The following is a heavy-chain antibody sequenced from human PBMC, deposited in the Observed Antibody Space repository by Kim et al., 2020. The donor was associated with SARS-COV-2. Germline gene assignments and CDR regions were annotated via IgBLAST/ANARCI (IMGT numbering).Heavy chain of an antibody. CDR2: ISDISTYT. CDR1: GFTFSDYF. Sequence: GGSLRLSCAASGFTFSDYFMTWIRQAPGNGLEWVSYISDISTYTNYAGSVKGRFTISRDNAKDALYLQMNSLRAEDTAVYYCARVRTSSGEAFDFWGQGTMVTVSS. V-gene: IGHV3-11*05. J-gene: IGHJ3*01. CDR3: ARVRTSSGEAFDF. D-gene: IGHD2-2*01.